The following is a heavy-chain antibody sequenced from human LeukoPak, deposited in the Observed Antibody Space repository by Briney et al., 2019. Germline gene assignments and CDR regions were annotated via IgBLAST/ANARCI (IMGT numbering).Heavy chain of an antibody. CDR3: AFSPLGFNYGYAY. D-gene: IGHD5-18*01. V-gene: IGHV3-23*01. CDR2: LSDGGHSS. CDR1: GFSISSQS. Sequence: PGGSLRLSCVASGFSISSQSLNWVRQAPGKGLEWVSSLSDGGHSSFYADPVKGRFTIYRDDSQNILYLQMNNLRADDTALYYCAFSPLGFNYGYAYWGQGTLVTVSS. J-gene: IGHJ4*02.